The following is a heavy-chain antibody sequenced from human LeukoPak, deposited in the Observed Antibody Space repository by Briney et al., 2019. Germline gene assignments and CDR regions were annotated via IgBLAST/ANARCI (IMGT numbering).Heavy chain of an antibody. CDR3: AKELYVDIVATIPDY. V-gene: IGHV1-2*02. Sequence: GASVKVSCKASGYTFTGYYMHWVRQAPGQGLEWMGWINPNSGGTNYAQKFQGRVTMTRDTSISTAYMELNSLRAEDTAVYYCAKELYVDIVATIPDYWGQGTLVTVSS. J-gene: IGHJ4*02. CDR1: GYTFTGYY. D-gene: IGHD5-12*01. CDR2: INPNSGGT.